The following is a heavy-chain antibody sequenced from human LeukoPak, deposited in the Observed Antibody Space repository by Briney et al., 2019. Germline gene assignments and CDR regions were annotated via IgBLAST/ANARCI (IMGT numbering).Heavy chain of an antibody. D-gene: IGHD6-13*01. CDR1: GFNFSSYS. CDR3: ARESAAGRTRGDGFFDY. J-gene: IGHJ4*02. Sequence: GGSLRLSCAASGFNFSSYSLNWVRQAPGKGLEWVSSISSSSSYIFYADSVKGRFTISRDNAKNSLYLQMNSLRAEDTAVYYCARESAAGRTRGDGFFDYWGQGTLVTVSS. V-gene: IGHV3-21*01. CDR2: ISSSSSYI.